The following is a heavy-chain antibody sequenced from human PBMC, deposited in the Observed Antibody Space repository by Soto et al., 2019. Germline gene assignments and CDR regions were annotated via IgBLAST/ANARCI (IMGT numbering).Heavy chain of an antibody. Sequence: SETLSLTCAVYGGSFSGYYWSWIRQPPGKGLEWIGEINHSGSTNYNPSLKSRVTISVDTSKNQFSLKLSSVTAADTAVYYCERAYYYDSSGYRTAYWFDTWGQGTLVTVSS. V-gene: IGHV4-34*01. CDR1: GGSFSGYY. CDR3: ERAYYYDSSGYRTAYWFDT. J-gene: IGHJ5*02. D-gene: IGHD3-22*01. CDR2: INHSGST.